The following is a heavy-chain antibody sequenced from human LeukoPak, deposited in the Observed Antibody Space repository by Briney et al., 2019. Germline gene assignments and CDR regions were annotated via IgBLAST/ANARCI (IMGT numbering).Heavy chain of an antibody. J-gene: IGHJ5*02. CDR1: GFTFSSYA. CDR2: ISYDGSNK. CDR3: ARDLFTYYDFWSGYTANWFDP. Sequence: PGRSLRLSCAASGFTFSSYAMHWVRQAPGKGLEWVAVISYDGSNKYYADSVKGRFTISRDNSKNTLYLQMNSLRAEDTAVYYCARDLFTYYDFWSGYTANWFDPWGQGTLVTVSP. D-gene: IGHD3-3*01. V-gene: IGHV3-30-3*01.